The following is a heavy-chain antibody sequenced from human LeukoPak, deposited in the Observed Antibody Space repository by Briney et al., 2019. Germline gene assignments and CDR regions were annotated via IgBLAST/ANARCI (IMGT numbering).Heavy chain of an antibody. CDR2: IIPIFGTA. V-gene: IGHV1-69*13. D-gene: IGHD3-22*01. CDR3: ARGNIYDSSGYYDKTDY. CDR1: GGTFSSYA. J-gene: IGHJ4*02. Sequence: SVKVSCKASGGTFSSYAISWVRQAPGQGLEWMGGIIPIFGTANYAQKFQGRVTITADESASTAYMELSSLRSEDTAVYYCARGNIYDSSGYYDKTDYWGQGTLVTVSS.